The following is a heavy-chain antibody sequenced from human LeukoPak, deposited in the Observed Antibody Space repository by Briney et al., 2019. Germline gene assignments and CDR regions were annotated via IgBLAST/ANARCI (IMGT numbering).Heavy chain of an antibody. CDR2: IYHSGST. CDR1: GYSISSGYY. Sequence: SETLSLTCTVSGYSISSGYYWGWIRQPPGKGLEWIGSIYHSGSTYYNPSLKSRVTISVDTSKNQFSLKLSSVTAADTAVYYCARDLRAAAGIRSRDYWGQGTLVTVSS. CDR3: ARDLRAAAGIRSRDY. V-gene: IGHV4-38-2*02. D-gene: IGHD6-13*01. J-gene: IGHJ4*02.